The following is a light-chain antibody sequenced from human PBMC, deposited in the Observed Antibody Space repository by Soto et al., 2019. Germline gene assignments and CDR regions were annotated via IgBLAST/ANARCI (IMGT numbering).Light chain of an antibody. CDR3: TSWTTSTTMI. V-gene: IGLV2-14*03. Sequence: LTQPASVSGSPGQSITISCTGTSSDIGAYNYVSWYQQHPGKAPKLMIYDVNIRPSGVSNRFSGSKSGNTASLTISGLQAEDEADYYCTSWTTSTTMIFGGGTK. CDR2: DVN. J-gene: IGLJ2*01. CDR1: SSDIGAYNY.